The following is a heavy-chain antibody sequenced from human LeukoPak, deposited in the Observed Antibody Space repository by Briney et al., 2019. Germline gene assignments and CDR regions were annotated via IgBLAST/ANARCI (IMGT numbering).Heavy chain of an antibody. V-gene: IGHV1-69*04. CDR1: GGTFSSYA. D-gene: IGHD3-22*01. J-gene: IGHJ4*02. CDR2: IIPILGIA. Sequence: GASVKVSCKSSGGTFSSYAISWVRQAPGQGLEWMGRIIPILGIANYAQKFQGRVTITADKSTSTAYMELSSLSSEDTAVYYCASSNYYDSSGAGYWGQGTLVTVSS. CDR3: ASSNYYDSSGAGY.